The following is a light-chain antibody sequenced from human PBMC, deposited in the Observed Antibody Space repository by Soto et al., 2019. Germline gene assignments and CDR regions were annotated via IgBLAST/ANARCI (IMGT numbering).Light chain of an antibody. CDR1: SSDVGGYNY. CDR3: SSYTSGSTYV. CDR2: AVS. J-gene: IGLJ1*01. V-gene: IGLV2-14*01. Sequence: QSALTQPASVSGSPGQSITISCTGTSSDVGGYNYVSWYQQYPGKAPKLMIYAVSNRPSGISNRFSGSKSGNTASLTISVLQAEDEADYYCSSYTSGSTYVFGTGTKLTV.